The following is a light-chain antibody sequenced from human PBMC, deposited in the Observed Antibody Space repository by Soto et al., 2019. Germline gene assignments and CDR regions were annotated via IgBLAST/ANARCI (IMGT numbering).Light chain of an antibody. V-gene: IGLV1-44*01. CDR1: SSNIGSNT. CDR3: AAWDDSLNGVV. J-gene: IGLJ2*01. CDR2: SNN. Sequence: QSVLTQPPSASGTPGQRVTISCSGSSSNIGSNTVNWYQQLPGTAPKLLIYSNNQRPSGVPGRFSGSKSGTSASLAISGLQSEDAADYYCAAWDDSLNGVVFGGGTKLTVL.